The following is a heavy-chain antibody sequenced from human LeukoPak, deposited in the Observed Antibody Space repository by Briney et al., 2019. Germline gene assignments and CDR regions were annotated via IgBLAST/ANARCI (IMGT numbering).Heavy chain of an antibody. V-gene: IGHV3-48*04. J-gene: IGHJ6*03. CDR1: GFTFSSYS. CDR3: ATAYYYYMDV. CDR2: ISSSSASI. Sequence: GGSLRLSCAASGFTFSSYSMNWVRQAPGKGLEWVSYISSSSASINSADSVRGRFTISRDNAKNSLYLQMNSLRAEDTAVYYCATAYYYYMDVWGKGTTVTVSS.